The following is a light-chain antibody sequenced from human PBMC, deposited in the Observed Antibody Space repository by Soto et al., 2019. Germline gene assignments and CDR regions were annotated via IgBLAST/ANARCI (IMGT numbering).Light chain of an antibody. CDR1: QDIRNY. CDR2: SAS. V-gene: IGKV1-39*01. Sequence: IQVTQSQTSLSASVGDRVTITCRSSQDIRNYLGWYQQKPGKAPKLLIFSASNLQGGVPSRFSGTGSGTDFTFTISSLLPEDFATYYCQQTYTTPRTFGQGTKVDI. CDR3: QQTYTTPRT. J-gene: IGKJ1*01.